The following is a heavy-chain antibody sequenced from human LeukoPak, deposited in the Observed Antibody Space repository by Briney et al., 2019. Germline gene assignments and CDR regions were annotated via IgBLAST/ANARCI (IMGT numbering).Heavy chain of an antibody. J-gene: IGHJ3*02. D-gene: IGHD3-22*01. CDR1: GGSISSSSYY. V-gene: IGHV4-39*01. Sequence: SETLSLTCTVSGGSISSSSYYWGWIRQPPGKGLEWIGSIYYSGSTYYNPSPKSRVTISIDTSKNQFSLKLSSVTAADTAVYYCARHFYDRGAFDIWGQGTMVTVSS. CDR3: ARHFYDRGAFDI. CDR2: IYYSGST.